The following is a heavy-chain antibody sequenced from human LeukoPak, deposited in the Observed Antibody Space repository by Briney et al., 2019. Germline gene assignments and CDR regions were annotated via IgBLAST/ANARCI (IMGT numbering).Heavy chain of an antibody. Sequence: SETLSLTCTVSGGSISSYYWSWIRQPPGKGLEWIWYIHYSGSTNYNPSLKSRVTISVDTSKNQFSLKLSSVTAADTAVYYCARSGSGWYANWFDPWGQGTLVTVSS. J-gene: IGHJ5*02. CDR1: GGSISSYY. V-gene: IGHV4-59*08. CDR2: IHYSGST. CDR3: ARSGSGWYANWFDP. D-gene: IGHD6-19*01.